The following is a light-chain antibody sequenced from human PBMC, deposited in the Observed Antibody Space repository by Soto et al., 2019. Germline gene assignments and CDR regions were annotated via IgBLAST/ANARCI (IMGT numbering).Light chain of an antibody. CDR3: QQYNNWPRT. CDR1: QSVSSN. V-gene: IGKV3-15*01. Sequence: EIVMTQSPGTLSVSPGERATLSCRASQSVSSNLGWYQQKPGQAPRLLIYDASTRAAGIPARFSGSGSGTEFTLTISRLQSEDFAVYYCQQYNNWPRTFGQGTKVEI. CDR2: DAS. J-gene: IGKJ1*01.